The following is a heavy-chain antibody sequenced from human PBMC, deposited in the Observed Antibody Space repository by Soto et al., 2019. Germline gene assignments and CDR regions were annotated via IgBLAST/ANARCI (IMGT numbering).Heavy chain of an antibody. J-gene: IGHJ5*02. CDR2: IYYSGST. V-gene: IGHV4-59*08. CDR3: ARHPSDFWFDP. CDR1: GGSISNFY. D-gene: IGHD2-21*02. Sequence: SETLSLTCTVSGGSISNFYWSWIRQPPGKGLEWIGSIYYSGSTYYNPSLKSRVTVSVDTSKNQFSLKLSSVTAADTAVYYCARHPSDFWFDPWGQGTLVTVSS.